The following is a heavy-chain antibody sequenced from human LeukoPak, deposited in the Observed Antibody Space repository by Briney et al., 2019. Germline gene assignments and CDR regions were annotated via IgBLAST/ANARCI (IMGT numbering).Heavy chain of an antibody. CDR2: IYYSGIT. V-gene: IGHV4-39*01. CDR1: GGSISSSNYY. CDR3: ARHARYSYGYTDY. Sequence: SETLSLTCTVSGGSISSSNYYWGWIRQPPGKGLEWIGSIYYSGITYYNPSLKSRVTISVDTSETQFSLKLSSVTAADTAVYYCARHARYSYGYTDYWGQGTLVTVSS. J-gene: IGHJ4*02. D-gene: IGHD5-18*01.